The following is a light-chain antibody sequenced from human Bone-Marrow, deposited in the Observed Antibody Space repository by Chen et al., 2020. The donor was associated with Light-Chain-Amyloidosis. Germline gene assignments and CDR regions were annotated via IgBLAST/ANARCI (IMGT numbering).Light chain of an antibody. J-gene: IGLJ3*02. CDR2: DDS. CDR3: QVWDRSSDRPV. Sequence: SYVLTQPSSVSVAPGQTATFACGGNNIGSTSVHWYQQTPGQAPLLVVYDDSDRPSGIAERLSGSNSGNTATLTISRGEAGDEADYYCQVWDRSSDRPVFGGGTKLTVL. V-gene: IGLV3-21*02. CDR1: NIGSTS.